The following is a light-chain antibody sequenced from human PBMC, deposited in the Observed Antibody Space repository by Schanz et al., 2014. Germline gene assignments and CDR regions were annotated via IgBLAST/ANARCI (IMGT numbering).Light chain of an antibody. CDR3: QQYHDWPFYT. CDR1: QTVSSN. CDR2: SAS. Sequence: EIVMTQSPATLSVSPGERATLSCRASQTVSSNLAWYQQQPGQAPRLLIYSASTRATGIPDRFGASGSGTDFTLTISSLQSEDFAVYYCQQYHDWPFYTFGQGTKLEIK. J-gene: IGKJ2*01. V-gene: IGKV3-15*01.